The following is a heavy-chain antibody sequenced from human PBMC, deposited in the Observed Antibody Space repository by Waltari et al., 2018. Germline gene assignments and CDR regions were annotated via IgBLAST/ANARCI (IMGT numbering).Heavy chain of an antibody. CDR2: IYYSGST. D-gene: IGHD2-15*01. J-gene: IGHJ6*03. CDR3: ARYRESGGYYYYYMDV. V-gene: IGHV4-39*01. CDR1: GGSISSSSYY. Sequence: QLQLQASGPGLVKPSETLSLTCTVAGGSISSSSYYWGWIRHPPGKGLEWIGSIYYSGSTYYNPSLKSRVTISVDTSKNQFSLKLSSVTAADTAVYYCARYRESGGYYYYYMDVWGKGTTVTVSS.